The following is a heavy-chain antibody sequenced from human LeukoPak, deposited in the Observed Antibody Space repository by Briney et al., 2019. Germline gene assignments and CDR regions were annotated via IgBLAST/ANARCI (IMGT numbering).Heavy chain of an antibody. CDR1: GFTFSSYA. CDR3: ARAPVAGFRGNYFDY. CDR2: IYNSGSS. D-gene: IGHD6-19*01. V-gene: IGHV4-38-2*01. J-gene: IGHJ4*02. Sequence: GSLSLSCAASGFTFSSYAMSWVRQAPGKGLEWIANIYNSGSSYYNPSLKSRVTISVDTSKNQFSLKLSSVTAADTAVYYCARAPVAGFRGNYFDYWGQGTLVTVSS.